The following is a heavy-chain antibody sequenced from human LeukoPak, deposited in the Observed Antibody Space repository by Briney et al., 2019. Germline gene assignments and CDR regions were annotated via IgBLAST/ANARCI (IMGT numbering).Heavy chain of an antibody. D-gene: IGHD3-3*02. CDR1: GFTFNNYA. CDR3: AKSELRPFIALR. CDR2: MFGKCRKT. J-gene: IGHJ4*02. Sequence: PGGPLRLSCAASGFTFNNYAMIWVRQAPGKGLEGVSLMFGKCRKTHYADSVKGRLTIARYESKNSRYVQMNSLRLQDTAMYFCAKSELRPFIALRWGQGNLVAVSS. V-gene: IGHV3-23*01.